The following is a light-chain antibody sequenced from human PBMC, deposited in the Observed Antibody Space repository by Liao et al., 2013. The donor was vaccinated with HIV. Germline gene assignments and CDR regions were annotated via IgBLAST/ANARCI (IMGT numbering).Light chain of an antibody. CDR2: QDV. CDR1: KLGDKY. CDR3: QVWDSNSDHPYV. J-gene: IGLJ1*01. Sequence: SYELTQAPSVSVSPGQTASITCSGDKLGDKYVYWYQQKPGQSPVLVIYQDVKRPSGIPERFSGSNSGNTATLSISRVEAGDEADYYCQVWDSNSDHPYVFGTGTKVTVL. V-gene: IGLV3-1*01.